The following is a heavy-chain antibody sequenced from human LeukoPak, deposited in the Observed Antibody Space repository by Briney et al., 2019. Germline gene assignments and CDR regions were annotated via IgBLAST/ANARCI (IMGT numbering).Heavy chain of an antibody. CDR2: ISGSGGST. D-gene: IGHD3-10*01. V-gene: IGHV3-23*01. Sequence: GGSLRLSCAASGFTFSSYAMSWVRQAPGKGLEWVSAISGSGGSTYYADSVKGRFTISRDNSKNTLYLQMNSLRDQDTAIYYCAKEHVTMVRGVIHAYFDYLGQGTLVTVSS. CDR1: GFTFSSYA. CDR3: AKEHVTMVRGVIHAYFDY. J-gene: IGHJ4*02.